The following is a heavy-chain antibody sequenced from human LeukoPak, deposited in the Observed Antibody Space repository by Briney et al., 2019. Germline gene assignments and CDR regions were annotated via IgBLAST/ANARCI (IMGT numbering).Heavy chain of an antibody. CDR2: IYYSGST. J-gene: IGHJ4*02. D-gene: IGHD1-26*01. V-gene: IGHV4-39*07. CDR1: GGPISSSSYY. Sequence: SETLSLTCSVSGGPISSSSYYWGWIRQPPGKGLEWIGSIYYSGSTYYNPSLKSRVTISVDTSKNQFSLKLSSVTAADTAVYYCARVIFRVGGSFDYWGQGTLVTVSS. CDR3: ARVIFRVGGSFDY.